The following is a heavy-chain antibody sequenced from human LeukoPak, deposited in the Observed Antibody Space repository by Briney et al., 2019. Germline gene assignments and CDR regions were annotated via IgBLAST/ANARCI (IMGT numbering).Heavy chain of an antibody. V-gene: IGHV3-66*02. Sequence: PGGSLRLSCAASGFTVSSNYMSWARQAPGKGLEWVSVIYSGGSTYYADSVKGRFTISRDNSKNTLYLQMNSLRAEDTAVYYCARAGQRAYFDYWGQGTLVTVSS. CDR1: GFTVSSNY. CDR2: IYSGGST. CDR3: ARAGQRAYFDY. J-gene: IGHJ4*02.